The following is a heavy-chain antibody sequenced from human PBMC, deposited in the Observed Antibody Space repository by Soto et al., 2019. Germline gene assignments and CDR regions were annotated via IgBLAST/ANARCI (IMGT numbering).Heavy chain of an antibody. V-gene: IGHV3-7*01. D-gene: IGHD2-15*01. Sequence: GGSLRLSCAASGFTFSNYWMSWVRQAPGKGLEWVANIKQDGSEKYSVGSVRGRFTISRDNAKNSLYLQMNSLRAGDTAGYYCARDDYWNFDNWGQGTLVTVSS. CDR3: ARDDYWNFDN. CDR2: IKQDGSEK. J-gene: IGHJ4*02. CDR1: GFTFSNYW.